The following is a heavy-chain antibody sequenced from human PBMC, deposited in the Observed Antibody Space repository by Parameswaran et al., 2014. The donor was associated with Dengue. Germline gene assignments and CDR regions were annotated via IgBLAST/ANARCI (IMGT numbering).Heavy chain of an antibody. V-gene: IGHV3-21*01. CDR3: ASSYYDILTGYSTYYYYGMDV. J-gene: IGHJ6*02. CDR2: ISSSSSYI. Sequence: WIRQPPGKGLEWVSSISSSSSYIYYADSVKGRFTISRDNAKNSLYLQMNSLRAEDTAVYYCASSYYDILTGYSTYYYYGMDVWGQGTTVTVSS. D-gene: IGHD3-9*01.